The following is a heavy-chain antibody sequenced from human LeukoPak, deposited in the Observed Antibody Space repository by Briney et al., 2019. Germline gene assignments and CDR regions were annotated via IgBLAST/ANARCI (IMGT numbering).Heavy chain of an antibody. CDR2: ISAYNGNT. V-gene: IGHV1-18*01. J-gene: IGHJ4*02. CDR1: GYTFTSYG. Sequence: ASVKASCKASGYTFTSYGISWVRQAPGQGLEWMGWISAYNGNTNYAQKLQGRVTMTTDTSTTTAYMELRSLRSDDTAVYYCARANYHGSGSYCDYWGQGTLVTVSS. D-gene: IGHD3-10*01. CDR3: ARANYHGSGSYCDY.